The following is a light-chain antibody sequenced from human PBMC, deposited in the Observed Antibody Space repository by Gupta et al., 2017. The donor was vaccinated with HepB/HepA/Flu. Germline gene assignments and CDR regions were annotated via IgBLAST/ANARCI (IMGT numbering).Light chain of an antibody. CDR2: YNSDSDK. Sequence: QAVLTQPSSLSASPGASASLNCTLRSGINVGSYSIYWYQQKPGSPPQYLMKYNSDSDKEQGSGVPSRFSGSKDGSANAATLFISGLQSEDEADYYCMIWHNGVVFGGGTKLTVL. J-gene: IGLJ2*01. CDR3: MIWHNGVV. CDR1: SGINVGSYS. V-gene: IGLV5-45*02.